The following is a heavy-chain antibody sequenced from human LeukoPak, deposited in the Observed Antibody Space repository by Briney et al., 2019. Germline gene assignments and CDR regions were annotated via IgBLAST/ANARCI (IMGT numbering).Heavy chain of an antibody. CDR3: ARGEYYYDSSGYPDDY. CDR1: GFTFSSYS. V-gene: IGHV3-21*01. CDR2: ISSSSRYI. D-gene: IGHD3-22*01. Sequence: GGSLRLSCAASGFTFSSYSMNWVRQAPGKGLEWVSSISSSSRYIYYADSVKGRFTISRDNAKNSLYLQMNSLRAEDTAVYYCARGEYYYDSSGYPDDYWGQGTLVTVSS. J-gene: IGHJ4*02.